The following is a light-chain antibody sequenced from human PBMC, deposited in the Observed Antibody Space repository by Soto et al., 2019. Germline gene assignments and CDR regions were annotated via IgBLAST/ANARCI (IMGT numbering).Light chain of an antibody. CDR3: QQYNSYRA. CDR1: QSISSW. J-gene: IGKJ1*01. CDR2: DAS. V-gene: IGKV1-5*01. Sequence: DIQMTQSPSTLSASVGDRVTITCRASQSISSWLAWYQQKPGRAPKLLIYDASTLHSGVPSRFSGSGSGTEFTLTISSLQADDVATYYCQQYNSYRAFGQGTKVEIK.